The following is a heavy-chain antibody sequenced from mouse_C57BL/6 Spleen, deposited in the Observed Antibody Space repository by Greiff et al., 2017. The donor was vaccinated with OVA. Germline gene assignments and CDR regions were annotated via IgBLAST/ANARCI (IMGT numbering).Heavy chain of an antibody. V-gene: IGHV1-82*01. D-gene: IGHD2-12*01. CDR2: IYPGDGDT. Sequence: VQLQQSGPELVKPGASVKISCKASGYAFSSSWMNWVQQRPGKGLEWIGRIYPGDGDTNYNGQFKGKATLTADTSSSTAYMQLSSLTSEDTAVYVCAREGIVPRRDFDYWGQGTTLTVSS. CDR3: AREGIVPRRDFDY. CDR1: GYAFSSSW. J-gene: IGHJ2*01.